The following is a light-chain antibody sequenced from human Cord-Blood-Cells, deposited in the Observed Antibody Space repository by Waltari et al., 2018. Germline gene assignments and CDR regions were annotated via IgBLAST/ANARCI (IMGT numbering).Light chain of an antibody. CDR1: SSNIGNNY. Sequence: QSVLTQPPSVSAAPGQKVTISCSGSSSNIGNNYVSWYQQLPGTAPKLLIYANNERPSGIPDRVSGSKSGTSATLGITGLQTGDEADYYCGTWDSSLSAWVFGGGTKLTVL. CDR2: ANN. J-gene: IGLJ3*02. CDR3: GTWDSSLSAWV. V-gene: IGLV1-51*01.